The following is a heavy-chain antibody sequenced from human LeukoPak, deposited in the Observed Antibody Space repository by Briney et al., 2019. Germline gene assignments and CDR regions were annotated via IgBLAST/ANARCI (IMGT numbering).Heavy chain of an antibody. J-gene: IGHJ4*02. CDR1: GYTFSGYY. CDR2: INPNSGGT. D-gene: IGHD3-10*01. CDR3: ASVCIEYGAGSRTFDC. Sequence: ASVKVSCKASGYTFSGYYMHWVRQAPGQGLEWMGWINPNSGGTNYAQKFQGRITMTRDTSISTAYMELSRLRSDDTAVYYCASVCIEYGAGSRTFDCWGQGTLVTVSS. V-gene: IGHV1-2*02.